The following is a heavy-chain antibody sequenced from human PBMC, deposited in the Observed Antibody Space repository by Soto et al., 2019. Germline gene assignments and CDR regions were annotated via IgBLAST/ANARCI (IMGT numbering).Heavy chain of an antibody. V-gene: IGHV1-3*01. Sequence: QVHLVQSGAEVKKPGASVKVSCKASGDTFTDYAIHWVRQAPRQRLEWLAWINPGNADTHYSQKFQGRVTLTRDTSATTAYMELSSLRSEDTSVYFCAGGVGATAATFDYWGQGTLVTVSS. CDR3: AGGVGATAATFDY. CDR2: INPGNADT. CDR1: GDTFTDYA. D-gene: IGHD1-26*01. J-gene: IGHJ4*02.